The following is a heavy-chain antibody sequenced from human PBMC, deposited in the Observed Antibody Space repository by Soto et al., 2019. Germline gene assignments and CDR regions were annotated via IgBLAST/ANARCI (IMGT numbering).Heavy chain of an antibody. V-gene: IGHV1-18*04. D-gene: IGHD2-15*01. J-gene: IGHJ6*02. CDR3: ARDNHCSGGSCYSYYCYYGMDV. Sequence: ASVKVSCKASGYTFTRYGISWVRQAPGQGLEWMGWISAYNGNTNYAQKLQGRVTMTTDPSTSTAYMELRCLRSDDTAVYYCARDNHCSGGSCYSYYCYYGMDVWGQGTTVTVSS. CDR2: ISAYNGNT. CDR1: GYTFTRYG.